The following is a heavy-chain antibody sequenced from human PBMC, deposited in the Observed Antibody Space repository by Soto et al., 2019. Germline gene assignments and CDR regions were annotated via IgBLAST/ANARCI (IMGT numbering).Heavy chain of an antibody. CDR1: GGSFSGYY. D-gene: IGHD2-8*02. V-gene: IGHV4-34*01. J-gene: IGHJ4*02. CDR2: INHSGST. Sequence: PXASLSLTSAVCGGSFSGYYWSWIRQPPGKGLEWIGEINHSGSTNYNPSLKSRVTISVDTSKNQFSLKLSSVTAADPAVYYCARDTFHWSIDYWGQGTLVTVSS. CDR3: ARDTFHWSIDY.